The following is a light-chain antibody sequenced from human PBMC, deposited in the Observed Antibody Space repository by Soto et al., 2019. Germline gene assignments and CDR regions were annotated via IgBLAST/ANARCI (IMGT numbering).Light chain of an antibody. CDR3: SSYTNTSTVL. CDR1: STDVGAYNF. J-gene: IGLJ2*01. V-gene: IGLV2-14*01. Sequence: QSALTQPASVSGSPGQSITISCTGTSTDVGAYNFVSWYQQYPGKAPKLMIYDVNYRPPGISYRFSGSKSGNTASLIISGLQTEDEADDYCSSYTNTSTVLFGGGTKLTVL. CDR2: DVN.